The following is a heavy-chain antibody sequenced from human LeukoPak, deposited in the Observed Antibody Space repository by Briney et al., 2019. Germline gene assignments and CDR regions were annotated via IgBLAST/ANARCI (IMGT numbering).Heavy chain of an antibody. CDR2: IYYSGSA. V-gene: IGHV4-59*01. D-gene: IGHD3-10*01. Sequence: SETLSLTCTVSGGSISSYYWSWIRQPPGKGLEWIGYIYYSGSANYNPSLKSRVTISVDTSKNQFSLKLSSVTAADTAVYYCAREKDEMGRESWFDPWGQGTLVTVFS. CDR1: GGSISSYY. J-gene: IGHJ5*02. CDR3: AREKDEMGRESWFDP.